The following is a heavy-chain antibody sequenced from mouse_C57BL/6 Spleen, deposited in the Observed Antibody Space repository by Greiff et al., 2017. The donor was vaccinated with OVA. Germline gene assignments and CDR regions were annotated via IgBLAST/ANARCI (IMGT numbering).Heavy chain of an antibody. CDR3: ARDEEVGNYGSSSPFDY. CDR2: ISDGGSYT. Sequence: EVKLMESGGGLVKPGGSLKLSCAASGFTFSSYAMSWVRQTPEKRLEWVATISDGGSYTYYPDNVKGRFTISRDNAKNNLYLQMSHLKSEDTAMYYCARDEEVGNYGSSSPFDYWGQGTTLTVSS. CDR1: GFTFSSYA. D-gene: IGHD1-1*01. V-gene: IGHV5-4*01. J-gene: IGHJ2*01.